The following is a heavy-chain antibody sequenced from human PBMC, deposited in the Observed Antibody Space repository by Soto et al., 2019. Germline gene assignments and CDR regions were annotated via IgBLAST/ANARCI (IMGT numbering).Heavy chain of an antibody. CDR2: INHSGST. D-gene: IGHD1-7*01. V-gene: IGHV4-34*01. CDR3: ARVSRELRNYYYYGMDV. CDR1: GGSFTGYY. J-gene: IGHJ6*02. Sequence: PSETLSLTCAVYGGSFTGYYWSWIRQPPGKGLEWIGEINHSGSTNYTPSLKSRVTISVDTSKNQFSLKLSSVTAADTAVYYCARVSRELRNYYYYGMDVWGQGTTVTVSS.